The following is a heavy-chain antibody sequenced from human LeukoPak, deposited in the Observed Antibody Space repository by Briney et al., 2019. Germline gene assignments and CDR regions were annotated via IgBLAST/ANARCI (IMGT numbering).Heavy chain of an antibody. J-gene: IGHJ4*02. CDR3: ARGSSGWALFYLDY. CDR1: GFTFSSYG. V-gene: IGHV3-30*03. CDR2: ISYDGSNK. Sequence: GRSLRLSCAASGFTFSSYGMHWVRQAPGKGLEWVAVISYDGSNKYYADSVKGRFAISRDNSRNTLYLQMNSPRPEDTAVYYCARGSSGWALFYLDYWGQGTLVTVSS. D-gene: IGHD6-19*01.